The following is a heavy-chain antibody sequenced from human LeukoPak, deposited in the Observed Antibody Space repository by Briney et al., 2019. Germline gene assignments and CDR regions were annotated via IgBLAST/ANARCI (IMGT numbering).Heavy chain of an antibody. D-gene: IGHD6-6*01. J-gene: IGHJ4*02. Sequence: PGGSLRLSCAASGFTFSSYAMSWVRQAPGKGLEWVSAISGSGGSTYYADSVKGRFTISRDNAKNSLYLQMNSLRAEDTAVYYCARVGYSSSKSDYWGQGTLVTVSS. CDR2: ISGSGGST. CDR1: GFTFSSYA. V-gene: IGHV3-23*01. CDR3: ARVGYSSSKSDY.